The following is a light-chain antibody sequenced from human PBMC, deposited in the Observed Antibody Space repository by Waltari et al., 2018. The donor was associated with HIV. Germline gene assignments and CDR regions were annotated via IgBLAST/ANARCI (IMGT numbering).Light chain of an antibody. Sequence: QSVLTQPPSVSGAPGQRVTLSCTGSSSNIGAGSASHWYHQVPGTAPKLLIFGNSNRPSGVPDRFSGSKSATSASLAITGLQAEDEADYYCQSYDSSLTVVIFGGGTKLTVL. V-gene: IGLV1-40*01. CDR2: GNS. J-gene: IGLJ2*01. CDR3: QSYDSSLTVVI. CDR1: SSNIGAGSA.